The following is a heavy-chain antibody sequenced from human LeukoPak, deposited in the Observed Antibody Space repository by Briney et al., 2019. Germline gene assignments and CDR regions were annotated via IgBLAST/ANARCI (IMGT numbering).Heavy chain of an antibody. Sequence: GGSLRLSCVASGFPFSSYWMNWVRQAPGKGLEWVANVNRDGSETYYLDSVKGRFTISKDNPKNSLYLQMNSLRAEDTALYHCARNNGMDVWGQGTTVIVSS. CDR2: VNRDGSET. J-gene: IGHJ6*02. V-gene: IGHV3-7*03. CDR1: GFPFSSYW. CDR3: ARNNGMDV.